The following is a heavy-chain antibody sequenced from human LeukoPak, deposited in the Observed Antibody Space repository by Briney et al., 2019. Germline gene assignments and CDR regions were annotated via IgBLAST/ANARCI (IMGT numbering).Heavy chain of an antibody. V-gene: IGHV4-59*01. D-gene: IGHD2-8*01. CDR2: IYYSGST. CDR1: GGSISSYY. Sequence: PSETLSLTCTVSGGSISSYYWSWIRQPPGKGLEWIGYIYYSGSTNYNPSLKSRVTISVDTSKNQFSLKLSSVTAADTAVYYCARSPMVSSYYFDYWGQGTLATVSS. J-gene: IGHJ4*02. CDR3: ARSPMVSSYYFDY.